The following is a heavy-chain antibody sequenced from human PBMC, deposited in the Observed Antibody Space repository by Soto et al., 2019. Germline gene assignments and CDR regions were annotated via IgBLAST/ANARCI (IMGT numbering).Heavy chain of an antibody. CDR2: IFSNDET. CDR3: ARLALTINPSVLGRVNWFDP. J-gene: IGHJ5*02. Sequence: KSGPTLVNPTETLTLTCTVSGFSLSNAAMGVSWFRQPPGKALEWLALIFSNDETSYNTSLKSRLTISKDTSKRQVVLTMTNMDPVDTATYYCARLALTINPSVLGRVNWFDPWGQGILVTVSS. V-gene: IGHV2-26*01. CDR1: GFSLSNAAMG. D-gene: IGHD3-10*01.